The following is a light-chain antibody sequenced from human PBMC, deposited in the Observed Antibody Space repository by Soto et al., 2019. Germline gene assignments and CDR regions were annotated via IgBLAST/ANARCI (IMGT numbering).Light chain of an antibody. J-gene: IGKJ1*01. V-gene: IGKV1-39*01. CDR1: QSIRNY. CDR2: AAS. CDR3: QQSYDTPPWT. Sequence: DIQVTQFPSSLPASVGDRITITCRASQSIRNYLSWFQQKPGKAPQLLIYAASRLQTGVPLRFSGSGSGTDFSLTISDMQPDEFSTYYCQQSYDTPPWTFGQGTRVDVK.